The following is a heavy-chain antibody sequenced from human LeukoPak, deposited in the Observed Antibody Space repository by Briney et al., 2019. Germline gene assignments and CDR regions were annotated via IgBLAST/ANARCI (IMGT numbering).Heavy chain of an antibody. CDR2: INPDSGGT. CDR3: AREAAVAGTGVYFDY. J-gene: IGHJ4*02. Sequence: ASVKVSCKASGYTFTGYYMHWMRQAPGQGLEWMGWINPDSGGTNFAQKFQGRVTMTRDTSISTAYMDLSRLRSDDTAVYYCAREAAVAGTGVYFDYWGQGTLVTVSS. D-gene: IGHD6-19*01. V-gene: IGHV1-2*02. CDR1: GYTFTGYY.